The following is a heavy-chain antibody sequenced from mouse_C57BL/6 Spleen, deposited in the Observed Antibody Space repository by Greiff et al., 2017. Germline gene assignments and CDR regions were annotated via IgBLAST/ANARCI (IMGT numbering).Heavy chain of an antibody. CDR2: INPSSGYT. Sequence: QVQLQQSGAELVRPGSSVKLSCKASGYTFTSYWMDWVKQRPGQGLEWIGYINPSSGYTKYNQKFKDKATLTADKSSSTAYMQLSSLTYEDSAVYYCARSEFSMDYWGQGTSVTVSS. CDR3: ARSEFSMDY. CDR1: GYTFTSYW. V-gene: IGHV1-7*01. J-gene: IGHJ4*01.